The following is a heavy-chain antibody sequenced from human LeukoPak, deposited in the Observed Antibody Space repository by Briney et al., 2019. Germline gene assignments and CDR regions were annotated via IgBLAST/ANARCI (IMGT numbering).Heavy chain of an antibody. CDR1: GLTVTIPY. V-gene: IGHV3-53*01. CDR2: FHTDRRT. J-gene: IGHJ3*02. D-gene: IGHD6-13*01. CDR3: ARVRERVGSSWYNAFDI. Sequence: GESLTLSCAASGLTVTIPYVTWVRHAPGKGLEWVSVFHTDRRTYYADSVKGRFTISRDNSKNVLYLHMNSLIAEDTAMYYCARVRERVGSSWYNAFDIWGQGTMVTVSS.